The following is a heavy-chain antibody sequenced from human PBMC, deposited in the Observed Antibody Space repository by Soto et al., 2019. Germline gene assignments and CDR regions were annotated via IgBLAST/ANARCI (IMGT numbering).Heavy chain of an antibody. V-gene: IGHV3-7*01. Sequence: EVQLVESGGGLVQPGGYLRLSCAASGFTFSSYYMSWVRQAQGKGLEWVANVNEDGSEKYYVGSVKGRFPVARDNAKNSLYLQINTLRAEDTAVYYCAKWGGAESDYSGQGSLVTVCS. CDR1: GFTFSSYY. CDR2: VNEDGSEK. J-gene: IGHJ4*02. D-gene: IGHD1-26*01. CDR3: AKWGGAESDY.